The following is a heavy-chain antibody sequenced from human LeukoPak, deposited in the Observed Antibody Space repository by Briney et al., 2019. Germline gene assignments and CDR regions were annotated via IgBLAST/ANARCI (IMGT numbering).Heavy chain of an antibody. CDR3: ARDLHGTSGGPHDAFDI. V-gene: IGHV3-74*01. D-gene: IGHD3-10*01. J-gene: IGHJ3*02. Sequence: GGSLRLSCAVSGFGFSSSWIHWVRQVPGQGLVWVSRIKSDGSRASYADSVKGRFTISRDNAKNTLYLQMNSLRVEDTAVYYCARDLHGTSGGPHDAFDIWGQGTMVTVSS. CDR2: IKSDGSRA. CDR1: GFGFSSSW.